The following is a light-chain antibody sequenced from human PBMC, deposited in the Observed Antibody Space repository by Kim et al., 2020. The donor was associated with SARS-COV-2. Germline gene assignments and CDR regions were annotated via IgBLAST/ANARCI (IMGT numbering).Light chain of an antibody. CDR1: KLGDKY. CDR3: QAWDSSTAV. J-gene: IGLJ3*02. Sequence: SYELTQPPSVSVSPGPTASITCSGDKLGDKYACWYQQKPGQSPVLVIYKDSKRPSGIPERFSGSNSGNTATLTISGTQAMDEADYYCQAWDSSTAVFGGG. V-gene: IGLV3-1*01. CDR2: KDS.